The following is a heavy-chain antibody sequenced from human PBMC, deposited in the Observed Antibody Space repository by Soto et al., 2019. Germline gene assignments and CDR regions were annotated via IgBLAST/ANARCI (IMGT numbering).Heavy chain of an antibody. CDR1: EFSLTKARMG. J-gene: IGHJ4*02. Sequence: SGPTMVNPTETPTLTFTVSEFSLTKARMGISWIRQPPGKALEWLAHIFSNDEKSYSTSLKSRLTISKDTSKSQVVLTMTNMDPVDTATYYCARIYYRREVGYAVDYWGQGTLVTVSS. V-gene: IGHV2-26*01. D-gene: IGHD2-8*02. CDR2: IFSNDEK. CDR3: ARIYYRREVGYAVDY.